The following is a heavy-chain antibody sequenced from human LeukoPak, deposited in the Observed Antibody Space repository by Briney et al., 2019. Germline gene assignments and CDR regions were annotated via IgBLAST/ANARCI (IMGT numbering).Heavy chain of an antibody. Sequence: SETLSLTCTVSGGSISTYYWSWIRQPPGKGLEWIGYIHYSGSTNYNPSLKSRVAISVDTSKNQFSLKLSFVTGADTAVYYCAILIGGVGYFDLWGRGTLVTVSS. J-gene: IGHJ2*01. CDR3: AILIGGVGYFDL. CDR2: IHYSGST. V-gene: IGHV4-59*08. CDR1: GGSISTYY.